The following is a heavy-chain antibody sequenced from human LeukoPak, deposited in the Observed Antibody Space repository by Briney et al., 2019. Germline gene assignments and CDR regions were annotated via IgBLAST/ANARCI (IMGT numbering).Heavy chain of an antibody. CDR3: ARHGGYSYGGDY. CDR1: GYTFTSYD. D-gene: IGHD5-18*01. Sequence: ASVKVSCKASGYTFTSYDINWVRQATGQGLEWMGWMNPNSGNTGYAQKFQGRVTITRNTSISTAYMELSSLRSEDTAVYYCARHGGYSYGGDYWGQGTLVTVSS. J-gene: IGHJ4*02. V-gene: IGHV1-8*03. CDR2: MNPNSGNT.